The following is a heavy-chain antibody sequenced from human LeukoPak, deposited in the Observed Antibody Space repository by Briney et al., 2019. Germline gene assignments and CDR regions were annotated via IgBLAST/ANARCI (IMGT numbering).Heavy chain of an antibody. V-gene: IGHV6-1*01. Sequence: SQTLSLTCAISGDSVSSNSAAWNWIRQSPSRGLEWLGRTYYRSKWYNDYAVSVKSRITINPDTSKNQFSLQLNSVTPEDTAVYYCARDGRTVGSGSYWRLWFDPWGQGTLVTVSS. CDR3: ARDGRTVGSGSYWRLWFDP. J-gene: IGHJ5*02. CDR1: GDSVSSNSAA. CDR2: TYYRSKWYN. D-gene: IGHD3-10*01.